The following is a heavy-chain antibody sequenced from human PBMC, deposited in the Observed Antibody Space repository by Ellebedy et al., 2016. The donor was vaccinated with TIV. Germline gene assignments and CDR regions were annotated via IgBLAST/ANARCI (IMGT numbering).Heavy chain of an antibody. V-gene: IGHV1-69*02. J-gene: IGHJ4*02. D-gene: IGHD3-16*01. CDR1: GGTFNSNS. CDR2: ITPILGIT. Sequence: SVKVSXKASGGTFNSNSIIWVRQAPGQGLEWMGRITPILGITNYAQKFQGRVTMTADKSTGTAYMELRSLTSDDTAVYYCARGYHYGADYWGKGTLVSVSS. CDR3: ARGYHYGADY.